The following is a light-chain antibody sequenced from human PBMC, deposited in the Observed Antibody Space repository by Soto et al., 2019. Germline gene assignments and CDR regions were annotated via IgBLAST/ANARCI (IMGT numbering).Light chain of an antibody. CDR3: QQYIRWPLT. V-gene: IGKV3D-15*01. J-gene: IGKJ4*01. Sequence: ELVVTQSPATLSVSPGERVTLSCRTSQDVSSKLAWYQQKPGQPPSLLIYDASTRATGTPARFSGSGSGTEFTLAVSSLQSEDHALYFGQQYIRWPLTFGGGTKVEIK. CDR1: QDVSSK. CDR2: DAS.